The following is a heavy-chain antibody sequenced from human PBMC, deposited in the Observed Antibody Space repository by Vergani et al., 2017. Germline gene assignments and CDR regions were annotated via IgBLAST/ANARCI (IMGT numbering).Heavy chain of an antibody. CDR2: INHSGST. Sequence: QLQLPESGPGLVKPSETLSLTCTVSGGSISSSSYYWSWIRPPPGKGLEWIGEINHSGSTNYNPSLKSRVTISVNTSKNQFSLKLSSVTAADTAVYYWARGDNQMTIFGVVLESPANYMDVWGKGTTVTVSS. CDR3: ARGDNQMTIFGVVLESPANYMDV. D-gene: IGHD3-3*01. CDR1: GGSISSSSYY. V-gene: IGHV4-39*07. J-gene: IGHJ6*03.